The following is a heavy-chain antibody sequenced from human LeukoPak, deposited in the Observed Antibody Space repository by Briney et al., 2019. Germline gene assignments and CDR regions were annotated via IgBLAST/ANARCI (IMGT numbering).Heavy chain of an antibody. CDR1: GASVSSGSYY. Sequence: SETLSLTCTVSGASVSSGSYYWNWIRQPPGKGLEWIGYIYYSGSTNYNPSLKSRVTISVDTSKNQFSLKLSSVTAADTAVYYCARLTTTAVAGTPFDYWGQGILVTVSS. CDR3: ARLTTTAVAGTPFDY. J-gene: IGHJ4*02. D-gene: IGHD6-19*01. V-gene: IGHV4-61*01. CDR2: IYYSGST.